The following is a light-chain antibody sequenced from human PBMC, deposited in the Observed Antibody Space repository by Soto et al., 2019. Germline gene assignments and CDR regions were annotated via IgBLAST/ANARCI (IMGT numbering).Light chain of an antibody. CDR2: DAS. CDR1: KSVSSY. Sequence: EILLTQSPGTLSLSPGARATLSCRASKSVSSYLAWYQQKPGQAPRLLIYDASSRATGIPARFSGSGSGTDFTLTISSLEPEDFAVYYCQQRSNWPLTFGGGTKVDIK. J-gene: IGKJ4*02. V-gene: IGKV3-11*01. CDR3: QQRSNWPLT.